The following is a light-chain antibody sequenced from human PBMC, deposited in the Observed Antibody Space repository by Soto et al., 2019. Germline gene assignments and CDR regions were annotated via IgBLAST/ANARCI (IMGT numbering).Light chain of an antibody. CDR2: AAS. J-gene: IGKJ4*01. V-gene: IGKV1-9*01. CDR3: QQLNSYPLT. Sequence: DIQMTQSPSTLSGSVGDSVTITCRASQGISGYLAWYQQKPGKAPKLLIYAASTLQSGVPSRFSGSGSGTEFTLTISSLQPEDFATYYCQQLNSYPLTFGGGTKVDI. CDR1: QGISGY.